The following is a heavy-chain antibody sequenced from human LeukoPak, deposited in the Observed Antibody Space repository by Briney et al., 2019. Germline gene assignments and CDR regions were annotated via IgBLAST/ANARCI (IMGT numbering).Heavy chain of an antibody. J-gene: IGHJ4*02. D-gene: IGHD6-19*01. CDR1: GFTLSSYS. CDR3: ARDRHSSGWYADY. V-gene: IGHV3-21*01. CDR2: ISSSSSYI. Sequence: GGSLRLSCAASGFTLSSYSMNWVRQAPGKGLEWVSSISSSSSYIYYADSVKGRFTISRDNAKNSLYLQMNSLRAEDTAVYYCARDRHSSGWYADYWGQGTLVTVSS.